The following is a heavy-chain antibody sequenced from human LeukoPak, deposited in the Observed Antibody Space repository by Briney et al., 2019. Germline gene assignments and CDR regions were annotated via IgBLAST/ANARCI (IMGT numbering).Heavy chain of an antibody. D-gene: IGHD2-2*03. CDR2: IRSTPDGGAT. CDR1: GFTFISSW. Sequence: GGSLRLSCAASGFTFISSWMTWVRQAPGKGLEWVGRIRSTPDGGATDYAAPVKGRFTISRDDSKNTLYLQMSSLRTEDTAVYYCATNLHFGYCTATSCANYWGQGTLVTVSS. CDR3: ATNLHFGYCTATSCANY. V-gene: IGHV3-15*01. J-gene: IGHJ4*02.